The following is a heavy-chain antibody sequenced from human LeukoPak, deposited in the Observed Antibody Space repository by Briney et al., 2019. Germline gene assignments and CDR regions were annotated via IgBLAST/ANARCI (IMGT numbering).Heavy chain of an antibody. CDR2: IYYSGST. CDR3: ARRGSRFDY. V-gene: IGHV4-59*08. CDR1: GGSISSYY. J-gene: IGHJ4*02. Sequence: SETLSLTCTVSGGSISSYYWSWIRQPPGKGLEWIGYIYYSGSTNYNPSLKSRVTISVDTSKNQFSLKLSSVTAADTAVYYCARRGSRFDYWGQGTLVTVSS.